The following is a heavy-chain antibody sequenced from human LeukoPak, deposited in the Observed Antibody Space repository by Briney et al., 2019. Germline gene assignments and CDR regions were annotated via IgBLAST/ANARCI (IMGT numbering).Heavy chain of an antibody. CDR2: SYHSGGT. CDR3: ARLYYDSWSGYYILDY. D-gene: IGHD3-3*01. Sequence: PSETLSLTCAVSGGSISSSNWWSGVRQPPGKGLEWIGESYHSGGTNYNPSLKSRVTISVDKSKNQFSLKLSSVTAADTAVYSCARLYYDSWSGYYILDYWGPGTLVTVSS. J-gene: IGHJ4*02. V-gene: IGHV4-4*02. CDR1: GGSISSSNW.